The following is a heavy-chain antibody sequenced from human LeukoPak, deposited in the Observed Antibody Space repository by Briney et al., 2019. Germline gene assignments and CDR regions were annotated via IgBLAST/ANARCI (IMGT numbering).Heavy chain of an antibody. J-gene: IGHJ4*02. CDR3: ANLHYVSSGSNFDY. CDR1: ADSISSRY. V-gene: IGHV4-59*11. Sequence: SETLSLTCTVSADSISSRYCSWIRQPPGKGLEWIGYIHYSGTTNYNPSRKSRVTISVDTTKKQFSLKLKSVTAADTAVYYCANLHYVSSGSNFDYWGQGTLVTVSS. CDR2: IHYSGTT. D-gene: IGHD3-22*01.